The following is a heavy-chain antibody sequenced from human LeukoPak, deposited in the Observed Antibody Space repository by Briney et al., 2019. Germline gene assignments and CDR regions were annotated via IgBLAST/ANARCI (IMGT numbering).Heavy chain of an antibody. CDR2: LYTSGSI. D-gene: IGHD7-27*01. CDR3: AGATWGSGYFDY. Sequence: YYWXWIRQPAGKGLEWIGRLYTSGSINFNPSLKSRITMSVDTSKNQFSLRLSSVTAADTAVYYCAGATWGSGYFDYWGQGTLVTVSS. J-gene: IGHJ4*02. V-gene: IGHV4-4*07. CDR1: YY.